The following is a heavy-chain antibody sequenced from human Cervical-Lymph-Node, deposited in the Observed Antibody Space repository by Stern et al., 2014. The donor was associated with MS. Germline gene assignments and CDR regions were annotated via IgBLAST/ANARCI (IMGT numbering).Heavy chain of an antibody. V-gene: IGHV5-51*01. D-gene: IGHD2-2*01. J-gene: IGHJ5*02. CDR2: IYPGDSNT. CDR1: GYTFTNYW. Sequence: VQLVQSGAEVKKPGESLKISCKGSGYTFTNYWIIWVRQMLGKGLEWMGIIYPGDSNTKYSPSFEGQVTFSADKSISTAYLQWSSLKASDTAMYYCARRGTSRWFDPWGQGTLVTVSS. CDR3: ARRGTSRWFDP.